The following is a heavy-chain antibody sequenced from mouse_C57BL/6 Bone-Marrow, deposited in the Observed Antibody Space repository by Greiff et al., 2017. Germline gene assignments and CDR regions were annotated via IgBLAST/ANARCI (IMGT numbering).Heavy chain of an antibody. D-gene: IGHD1-1*01. Sequence: MPGQGLEWIGEIDPSDSYTHYNQKFKGKSTLTVDKSSSTAYMQLSSLTSEDSAVYYCASEGFYYYGSSSYAMDYGGQGTSVTVSS. J-gene: IGHJ4*01. V-gene: IGHV1-69*01. CDR3: ASEGFYYYGSSSYAMDY. CDR2: IDPSDSYT.